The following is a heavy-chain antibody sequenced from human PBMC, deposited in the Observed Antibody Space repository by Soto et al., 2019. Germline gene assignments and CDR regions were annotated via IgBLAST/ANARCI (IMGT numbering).Heavy chain of an antibody. D-gene: IGHD3-22*01. CDR3: ARITMIVQEHAFDI. CDR2: IKQDGSEK. V-gene: IGHV3-7*01. J-gene: IGHJ3*02. CDR1: GFTFSSYW. Sequence: EVQLVESGGGLVQPGGSLRLSCTASGFTFSSYWMSWVRQAPGKGLEWVANIKQDGSEKYYVDSVKGRFTISRDNAKNSLVLQMNSLRAEDTAVYYCARITMIVQEHAFDIWGQGTMVTVSS.